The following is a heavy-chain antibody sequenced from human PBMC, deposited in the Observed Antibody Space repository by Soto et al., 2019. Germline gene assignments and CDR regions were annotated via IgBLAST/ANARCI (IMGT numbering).Heavy chain of an antibody. CDR1: GFTFSSYA. D-gene: IGHD2-8*01. Sequence: GGSLRLSCAASGFTFSSYAMNWVRQAPGKGLEWVSVISDNGGITYYADSVKGRFTISRDNSKNTLYLQTNSLRAEDTAVYYCAKKVLVSAPYYYGMDVWGQGTTVTVSS. V-gene: IGHV3-23*01. J-gene: IGHJ6*02. CDR2: ISDNGGIT. CDR3: AKKVLVSAPYYYGMDV.